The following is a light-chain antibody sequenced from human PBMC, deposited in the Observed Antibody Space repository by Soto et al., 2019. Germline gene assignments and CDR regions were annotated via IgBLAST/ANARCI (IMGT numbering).Light chain of an antibody. CDR2: DDS. J-gene: IGLJ2*01. CDR3: QVWDSSTDQNVV. Sequence: YELTQPPSVSVAPGQTARITCGGNKIGTKSVHWYQQKPGQAPVLVVFDDSDRPSGIPERFSGSNSGNTATLTISRVEAGDEADYYCQVWDSSTDQNVVFGGGTKLTVL. CDR1: KIGTKS. V-gene: IGLV3-21*02.